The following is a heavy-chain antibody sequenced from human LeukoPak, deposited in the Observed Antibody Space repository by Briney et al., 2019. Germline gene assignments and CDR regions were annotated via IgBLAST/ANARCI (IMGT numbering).Heavy chain of an antibody. CDR2: IYTSGST. J-gene: IGHJ6*03. Sequence: PSQTLSLTCTVSGGFISSYFWSWIRQPPGTGLEWIGYIYTSGSTNYNPSLKSRVTISVDTSKNQFSLKLSSVTAADTAVDYCARQSRKELRDYYYYMDVWGKGTTVTVSS. V-gene: IGHV4-4*09. D-gene: IGHD1-7*01. CDR3: ARQSRKELRDYYYYMDV. CDR1: GGFISSYF.